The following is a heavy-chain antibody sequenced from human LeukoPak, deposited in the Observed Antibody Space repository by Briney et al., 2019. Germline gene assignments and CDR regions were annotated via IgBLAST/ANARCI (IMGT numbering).Heavy chain of an antibody. D-gene: IGHD2-2*02. CDR1: GFTFSSSG. CDR3: AKGDIVIVPTAIRFYFYGMDV. CDR2: ISFDGSNK. V-gene: IGHV3-30*18. Sequence: PGGSLRLPCAASGFTFSSSGIHWVRQAPGKGLEGLAAISFDGSNKYYADFVKGRFTISRDNSKNTLYLQINSLRVEDTAVYYCAKGDIVIVPTAIRFYFYGMDVWGQGTTVTVSS. J-gene: IGHJ6*02.